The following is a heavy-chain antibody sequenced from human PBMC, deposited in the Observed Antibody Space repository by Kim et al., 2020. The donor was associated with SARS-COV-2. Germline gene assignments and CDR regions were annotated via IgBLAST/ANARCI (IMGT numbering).Heavy chain of an antibody. J-gene: IGHJ4*02. CDR2: ISSSSSYI. CDR3: ARGAVATTSTPDY. CDR1: GFTFSSYS. V-gene: IGHV3-21*01. D-gene: IGHD5-12*01. Sequence: GGSLRLSCAASGFTFSSYSMNWVRQAPGKGLEWVSSISSSSSYIYYADSVKGRFTISRDNAKNSLYLQMNSLRAEDTAVYYCARGAVATTSTPDYWGQGTLVTVSS.